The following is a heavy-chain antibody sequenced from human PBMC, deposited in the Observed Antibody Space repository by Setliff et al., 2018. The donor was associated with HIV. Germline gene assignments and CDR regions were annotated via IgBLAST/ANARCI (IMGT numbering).Heavy chain of an antibody. Sequence: ASVKVSCKASGYTFTSYAMHWVRQAPGQRLEWMGWINAGNGNTKYSQKFQGRVTITRDTSASTAYMELSSLRSEDTAVYYCARGKGSSGYYEDYFDYWGQGTLVTVSS. CDR1: GYTFTSYA. CDR3: ARGKGSSGYYEDYFDY. CDR2: INAGNGNT. J-gene: IGHJ4*02. D-gene: IGHD1-26*01. V-gene: IGHV1-3*01.